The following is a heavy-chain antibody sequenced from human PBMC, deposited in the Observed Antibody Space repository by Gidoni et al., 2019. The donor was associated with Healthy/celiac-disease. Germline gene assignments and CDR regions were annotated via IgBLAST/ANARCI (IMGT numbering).Heavy chain of an antibody. Sequence: EVQLVQSGAEVKKPGESLKISCKGSGYSFLSYWIGWVSQMPGKGLELMGIIYPGDSDSRYSPSFQGQVTISADKSISTAYLQGSSLKASDTAMYYCARHSVDGSMRAQRWLDYWGQGTLVTVSS. D-gene: IGHD3-22*01. J-gene: IGHJ4*02. CDR3: ARHSVDGSMRAQRWLDY. V-gene: IGHV5-51*01. CDR2: IYPGDSDS. CDR1: GYSFLSYW.